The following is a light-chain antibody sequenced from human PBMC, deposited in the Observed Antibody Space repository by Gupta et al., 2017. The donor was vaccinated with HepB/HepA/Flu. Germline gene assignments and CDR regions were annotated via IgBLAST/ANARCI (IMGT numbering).Light chain of an antibody. CDR1: QGIRND. Sequence: DIQMAQSPSSLSASVGDRVTITCRASQGIRNDLGWYQQKPGKAPKRLIYAASSLQSGVPSRISGSGSAAEFTLTISMLHPEDFATYYCRQHISYPRTFGQGTKVEIK. J-gene: IGKJ1*01. V-gene: IGKV1-17*01. CDR2: AAS. CDR3: RQHISYPRT.